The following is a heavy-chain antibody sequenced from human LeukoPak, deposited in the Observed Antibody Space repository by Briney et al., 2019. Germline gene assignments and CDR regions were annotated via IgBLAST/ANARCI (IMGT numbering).Heavy chain of an antibody. CDR1: GYTFNGYY. CDR2: INPNSGGT. D-gene: IGHD1-26*01. Sequence: ASVKVSCKASGYTFNGYYMHWVRQAPGQGLEWMGWINPNSGGTNYAQKFQGRVTMTRDTSISTAYMELSRLRSDDTAVYYCARGMEPYYYMDVWGKGTTVTVSS. V-gene: IGHV1-2*02. CDR3: ARGMEPYYYMDV. J-gene: IGHJ6*03.